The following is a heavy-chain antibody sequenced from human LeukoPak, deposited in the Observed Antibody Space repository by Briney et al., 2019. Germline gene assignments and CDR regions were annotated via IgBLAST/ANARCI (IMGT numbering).Heavy chain of an antibody. J-gene: IGHJ3*02. D-gene: IGHD3-9*01. CDR3: ARDRGGILTGYPDAFDI. CDR1: GYTFTGYY. Sequence: ASVKVSCKASGYTFTGYYMHWVRQAPGQGLEWMGWINPNSGGTNYAQKFQGRVTMTRDTSISTAYMELSRLISDDTAVYYCARDRGGILTGYPDAFDIWGQGTMVTVSS. V-gene: IGHV1-2*02. CDR2: INPNSGGT.